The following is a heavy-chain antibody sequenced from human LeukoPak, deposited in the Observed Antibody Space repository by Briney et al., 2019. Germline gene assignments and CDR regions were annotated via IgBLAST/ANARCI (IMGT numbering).Heavy chain of an antibody. Sequence: SQTLSLTCAVYVGSFSGYYWSWIRQPPRKGLEWIWEINHRGSTNYIPPLKSRVTISVDTSKIQFSLKLSSVTAAGTAVYCGARGYYGSGSHCCHMDVWGKGTTITVS. J-gene: IGHJ6*03. CDR2: INHRGST. CDR3: ARGYYGSGSHCCHMDV. D-gene: IGHD3-10*01. CDR1: VGSFSGYY. V-gene: IGHV4-34*01.